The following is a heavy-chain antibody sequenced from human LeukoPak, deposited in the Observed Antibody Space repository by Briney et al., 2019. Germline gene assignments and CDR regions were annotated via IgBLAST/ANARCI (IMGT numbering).Heavy chain of an antibody. D-gene: IGHD2-15*01. Sequence: PSQTLSLTCTVSGASIRSGDYYWSWIRQPPGKGLEWIGYIYDSGSTYYNPSLKSRTTISVDTSENRFSLKLSSVTATDTAVYYCARDCSGGSCYGAFDIWGQGTMVTVSS. J-gene: IGHJ3*02. CDR2: IYDSGST. CDR1: GASIRSGDYY. CDR3: ARDCSGGSCYGAFDI. V-gene: IGHV4-30-4*01.